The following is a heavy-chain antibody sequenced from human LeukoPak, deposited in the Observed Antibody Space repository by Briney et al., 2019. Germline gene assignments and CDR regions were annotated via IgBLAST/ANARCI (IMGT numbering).Heavy chain of an antibody. CDR1: GFTFSDYA. J-gene: IGHJ4*02. D-gene: IGHD1-26*01. CDR2: ISNSGGNT. V-gene: IGHV3-23*01. CDR3: AKDPVGATGPYYFDY. Sequence: GGSLRLSCATSGFTFSDYAMSWVRQAPGKGLEWVSTISNSGGNTHYADSVMGRFTISRDNSKSTLYLQMNSLSVEDTAVYYCAKDPVGATGPYYFDYWGQGTLVTVSS.